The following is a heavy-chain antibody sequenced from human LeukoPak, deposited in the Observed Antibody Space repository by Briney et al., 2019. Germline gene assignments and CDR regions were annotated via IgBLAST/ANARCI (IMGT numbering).Heavy chain of an antibody. D-gene: IGHD1-7*01. J-gene: IGHJ4*02. CDR2: ISPRSGGT. CDR1: GYTFTDYY. Sequence: ASVKVSCKASGYTFTDYYIHWVRQAPGQGLEWMGSISPRSGGTIYAQKFQGRFTMTTDTCIVTAYMDLSRLTSDDTAVYYCARVEGITATTGDWGQGTLVTVSS. CDR3: ARVEGITATTGD. V-gene: IGHV1-2*02.